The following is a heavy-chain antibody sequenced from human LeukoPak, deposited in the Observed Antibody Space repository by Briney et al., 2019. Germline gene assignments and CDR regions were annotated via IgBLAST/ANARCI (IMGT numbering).Heavy chain of an antibody. V-gene: IGHV4-39*07. CDR2: ISYSGTT. J-gene: IGHJ4*02. CDR1: SVSISSSPYF. CDR3: ARDLKVQDAFDI. D-gene: IGHD1-1*01. Sequence: SETLSLTCTVSSVSISSSPYFWAWIRQSPGKGLEWIGSISYSGTTSYKPSLRSRVTMSVDTSKNQFSLKLSSVTAADTAVYYCARDLKVQDAFDIWGQGTLVTVSS.